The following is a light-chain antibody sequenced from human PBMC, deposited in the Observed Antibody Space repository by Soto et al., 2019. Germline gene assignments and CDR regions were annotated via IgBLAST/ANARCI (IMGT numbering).Light chain of an antibody. CDR2: VAS. J-gene: IGKJ1*01. Sequence: ESVLQPSPGTLYFSPGERATLSCSASQSVSSSYLAWYQQKPGQAPRQVLYVASSRATGIPDRVSGSASETDFTLTISRRESEESAVYYCQQYGSTFRTFEEVTKVE. V-gene: IGKV3-20*01. CDR3: QQYGSTFRT. CDR1: QSVSSSY.